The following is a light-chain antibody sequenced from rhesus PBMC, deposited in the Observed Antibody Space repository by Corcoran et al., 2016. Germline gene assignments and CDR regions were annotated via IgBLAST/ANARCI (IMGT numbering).Light chain of an antibody. Sequence: DIVMTQSPDSLAVSLGERVTINCKSSQSLLYSSNTKNYLAWYQQKPGQAPKLVIYWASTRESGVPNRFSGRGAGTDVTLTIRGRQAEDVAVYCCQQYYSAPYSIGQGTKVEIK. CDR2: WAS. CDR3: QQYYSAPYS. CDR1: QSLLYSSNTKNY. J-gene: IGKJ2*01. V-gene: IGKV4-1*01.